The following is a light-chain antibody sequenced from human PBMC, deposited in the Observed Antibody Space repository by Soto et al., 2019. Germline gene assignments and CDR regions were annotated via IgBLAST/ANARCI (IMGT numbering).Light chain of an antibody. CDR2: DVF. CDR3: QQRSNLPCFT. V-gene: IGKV3-11*01. Sequence: EIVLTQSTATLSLSPGERATLSCRASQSVNNYLAWYQQKPGQAPRLVIYDVFNKSTGTPARFSGSGSGTDFTLSISSLEPEDAAVYYCQQRSNLPCFTFGGGTRVEIK. CDR1: QSVNNY. J-gene: IGKJ4*01.